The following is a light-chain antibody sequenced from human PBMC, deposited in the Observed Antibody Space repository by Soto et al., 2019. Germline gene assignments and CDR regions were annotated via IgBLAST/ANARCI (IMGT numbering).Light chain of an antibody. Sequence: TVLTQSPATLSLSPGERATLSCRASQSVSSYLAWYQQKPGQAPRLLIYDASNRATGIPARFSGSGSGTDFTLNISSLEPEDFAVYYCQQRSNWMYTFGQGTKLEIK. V-gene: IGKV3-11*01. CDR2: DAS. CDR3: QQRSNWMYT. CDR1: QSVSSY. J-gene: IGKJ2*01.